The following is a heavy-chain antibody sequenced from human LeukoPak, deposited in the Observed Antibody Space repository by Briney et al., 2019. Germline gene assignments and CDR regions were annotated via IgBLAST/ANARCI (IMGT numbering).Heavy chain of an antibody. D-gene: IGHD3-10*01. J-gene: IGHJ4*02. CDR3: ARGYYYGSEMYYFDY. V-gene: IGHV1-46*01. CDR2: INPSGGST. Sequence: ASVKVSCKASGYTFTSYYMHWVRQAPGQGLEWMGIINPSGGSTSYAQKFQGRVTMTRDMSTSTVYMELSGLRSEDTAVYYCARGYYYGSEMYYFDYWGQGTLVTVSS. CDR1: GYTFTSYY.